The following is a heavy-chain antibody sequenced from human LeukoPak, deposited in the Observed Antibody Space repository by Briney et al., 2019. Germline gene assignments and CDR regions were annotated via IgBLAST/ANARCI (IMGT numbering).Heavy chain of an antibody. CDR3: ARGQVWYQLLYDYFDY. J-gene: IGHJ4*02. Sequence: GGSLRLSCAASGFTFSNYNMNWVRQAPGKGLEWVSSFLSSSSYIYYADSVKGRFTISRDNAKNSLYLQMNSLRAEDTAVYYCARGQVWYQLLYDYFDYWGQGTLVTVSS. CDR2: FLSSSSYI. V-gene: IGHV3-21*01. CDR1: GFTFSNYN. D-gene: IGHD2-2*02.